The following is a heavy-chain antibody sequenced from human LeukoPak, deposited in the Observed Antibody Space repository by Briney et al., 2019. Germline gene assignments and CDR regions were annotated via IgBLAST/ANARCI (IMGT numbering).Heavy chain of an antibody. D-gene: IGHD6-19*01. CDR3: ARDAPYSSGWYDY. V-gene: IGHV3-30-3*01. CDR1: GFTVSSNY. Sequence: GGSLRLSCAASGFTVSSNYMSWVRQAPGEGLEWVAVISYDGSNKYYADSVKGRFTISRDNSKNTLYLQMNSLRAEDTAVYYCARDAPYSSGWYDYWGQGTLDTVSS. CDR2: ISYDGSNK. J-gene: IGHJ4*02.